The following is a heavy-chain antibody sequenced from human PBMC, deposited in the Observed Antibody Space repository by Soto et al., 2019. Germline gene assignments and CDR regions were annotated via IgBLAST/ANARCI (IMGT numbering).Heavy chain of an antibody. Sequence: ASLKGSCKACGYTLSGVYIDWGVQDPGQGLEWMGWINPNSGGTKSAEKFQGRVTMTRDTSISTAYMELSRLTSDDTAVYYCASAAVTGTAGLDFWGQGTQVTVSS. V-gene: IGHV1-2*02. J-gene: IGHJ4*02. CDR1: GYTLSGVY. CDR2: INPNSGGT. D-gene: IGHD6-19*01. CDR3: ASAAVTGTAGLDF.